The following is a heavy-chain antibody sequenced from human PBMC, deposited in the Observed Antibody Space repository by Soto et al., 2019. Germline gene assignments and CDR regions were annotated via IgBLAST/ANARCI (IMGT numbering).Heavy chain of an antibody. CDR2: VDPEDGET. Sequence: EVQLVQSGAEVKKPGATVKISCKVSGFKFIDYYLYWVQQAPGKALEWMGRVDPEDGETVYSEKFQGRLTITADTSRDIAHMELSGLRSEDTAVYFCATTTAVIVAQGPMHVWGQGTTVIVSS. CDR3: ATTTAVIVAQGPMHV. CDR1: GFKFIDYY. J-gene: IGHJ6*02. V-gene: IGHV1-69-2*01. D-gene: IGHD2-21*01.